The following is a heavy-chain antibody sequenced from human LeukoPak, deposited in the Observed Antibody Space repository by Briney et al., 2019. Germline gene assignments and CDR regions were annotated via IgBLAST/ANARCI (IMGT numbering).Heavy chain of an antibody. CDR1: GYTFTSYG. V-gene: IGHV1-18*01. CDR3: ARQLYSGSYYGFDP. J-gene: IGHJ5*02. CDR2: ISAYSGNT. D-gene: IGHD1-26*01. Sequence: ASVKVSCKASGYTFTSYGISWVRQAPGQGLEWMGWISAYSGNTNYAQKLQGRVTMTTDTSTSTAYMELRSLRSDDPAVYYCARQLYSGSYYGFDPWGQGTLVTVSS.